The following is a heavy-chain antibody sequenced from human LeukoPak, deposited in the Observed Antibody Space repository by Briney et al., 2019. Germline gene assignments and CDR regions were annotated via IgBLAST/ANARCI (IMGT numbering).Heavy chain of an antibody. CDR2: IKPGGNEK. J-gene: IGHJ3*01. Sequence: GGSLRLSYAVSGFTFNNYSMTWVRQGPGKGLEWVANIKPGGNEKYYVDSVKGRFTISRDNVKNSLYLQMNSLRAEDTAIYYCATFRFLGTWGQGTMVTVSP. CDR1: GFTFNNYS. CDR3: ATFRFLGT. D-gene: IGHD3-3*01. V-gene: IGHV3-7*03.